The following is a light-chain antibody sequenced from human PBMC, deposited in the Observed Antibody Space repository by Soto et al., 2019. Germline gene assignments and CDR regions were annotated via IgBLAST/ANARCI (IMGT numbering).Light chain of an antibody. CDR3: CSYAGSTTHVI. CDR2: EGT. J-gene: IGLJ2*01. Sequence: QSALTQPASVSGSPGQSITISCTGTSSDVGTSNLVSWYQQYPGKTPKLMIYEGTKRPSGVSNRFSGSKSGNTASLTISGLQADDEADYYCCSYAGSTTHVIFGGGTKVTVL. CDR1: SSDVGTSNL. V-gene: IGLV2-23*01.